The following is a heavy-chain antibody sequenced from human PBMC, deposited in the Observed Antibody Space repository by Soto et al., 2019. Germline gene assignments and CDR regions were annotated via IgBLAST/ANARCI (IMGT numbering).Heavy chain of an antibody. J-gene: IGHJ6*02. V-gene: IGHV3-30-3*01. CDR1: GFTFSLFT. CDR3: ARGNLDV. D-gene: IGHD1-7*01. CDR2: VSTDVNNK. Sequence: QVQLRESGGGVVQPGRSLRLSCAASGFTFSLFTLHWVRQPPGKGLDWVAVVSTDVNNKFYASSVKGRFTISRDNSKKTMYLQMNNLSPEDTAVYYCARGNLDVWGQGTTVTVSS.